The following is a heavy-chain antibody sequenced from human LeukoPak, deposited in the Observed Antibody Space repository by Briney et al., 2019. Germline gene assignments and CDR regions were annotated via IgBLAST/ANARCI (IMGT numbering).Heavy chain of an antibody. V-gene: IGHV3-7*01. CDR2: IRGDGSAK. CDR3: ASSHDSSGND. D-gene: IGHD3-22*01. Sequence: GGSLRLSCAASGFSFSTNWMAWVRQAPGKGLEWVGDIRGDGSAKFYGGSVKGRFTISRDNSQNTLYLQMDSLRPEDTAVYYCASSHDSSGNDWGQGTLVTVSS. CDR1: GFSFSTNW. J-gene: IGHJ4*02.